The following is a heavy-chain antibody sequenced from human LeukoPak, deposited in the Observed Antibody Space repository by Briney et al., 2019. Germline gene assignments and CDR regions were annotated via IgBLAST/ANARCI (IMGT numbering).Heavy chain of an antibody. J-gene: IGHJ4*02. V-gene: IGHV3-48*03. CDR2: ISSSGNTI. D-gene: IGHD6-13*01. Sequence: GGSLRLSCVASGFTFSSYEMNWVRQAPGKGLEWVSYISSSGNTIYYADSVKGRFTISRDNAKNSLYLQMNSLRAEDTAVYYCAKQLAQFDYWGQGTLVTVSS. CDR3: AKQLAQFDY. CDR1: GFTFSSYE.